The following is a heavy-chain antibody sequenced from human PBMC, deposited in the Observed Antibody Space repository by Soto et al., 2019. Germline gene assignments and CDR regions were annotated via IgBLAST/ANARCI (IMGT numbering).Heavy chain of an antibody. J-gene: IGHJ6*02. CDR1: GFTFSSYG. CDR3: ARDSHDYCHVSYYRGMDV. D-gene: IGHD4-17*01. Sequence: GGSLRLSCAASGFTFSSYGMHWVRQAPGKGLEWVAVIWYDGSNKYYADSVKGRFTISRDNSKNTLYLQMNSLRADDTAVYYCARDSHDYCHVSYYRGMDVWGQGTTVTVSS. V-gene: IGHV3-33*01. CDR2: IWYDGSNK.